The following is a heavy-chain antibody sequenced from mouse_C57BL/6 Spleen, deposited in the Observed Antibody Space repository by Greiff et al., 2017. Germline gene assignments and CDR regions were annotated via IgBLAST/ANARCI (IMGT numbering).Heavy chain of an antibody. J-gene: IGHJ2*01. CDR3: TKGNWDNFDY. V-gene: IGHV3-8*01. D-gene: IGHD4-1*01. CDR2: ISYSGST. Sequence: EVKLMESGPGLAKPSQTLSLTCSVTGYSITSDYWNWFRKFPGNKLEYMGYISYSGSTYYNPSLKSRISITRDTSKNQYYLQWNSVTTEDTATYYCTKGNWDNFDYWGQGTTLTVSS. CDR1: GYSITSDY.